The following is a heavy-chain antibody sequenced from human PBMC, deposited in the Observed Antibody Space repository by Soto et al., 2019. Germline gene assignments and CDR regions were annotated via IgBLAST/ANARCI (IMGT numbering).Heavy chain of an antibody. CDR3: ARGIRRFYGSGSYLSGGRQNYYYYYMDV. V-gene: IGHV3-30*03. J-gene: IGHJ6*03. Sequence: GGSLRLSCAASGFTFSSYGMHWVRQAPGKGLEWVAVISYDGSNKYYADSVKGRFTISRDNSKNTLYLQMNSLRAGDTAVYYCARGIRRFYGSGSYLSGGRQNYYYYYMDVWGKGTTVTVSS. D-gene: IGHD3-10*01. CDR1: GFTFSSYG. CDR2: ISYDGSNK.